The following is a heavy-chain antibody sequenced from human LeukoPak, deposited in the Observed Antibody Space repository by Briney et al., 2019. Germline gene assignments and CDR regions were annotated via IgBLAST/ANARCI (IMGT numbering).Heavy chain of an antibody. V-gene: IGHV4-59*01. D-gene: IGHD3/OR15-3a*01. J-gene: IGHJ3*02. CDR2: IYYSGST. CDR3: ASGLGMGAFDI. CDR1: GVSISSYY. Sequence: SEILSLTCTVSGVSISSYYWSWIRQPPGKGLEWIGYIYYSGSTKYNPSLKSRVTISLVTSKNQFSLKLSSVTAADTAVYYCASGLGMGAFDIWGQGTMLTVSS.